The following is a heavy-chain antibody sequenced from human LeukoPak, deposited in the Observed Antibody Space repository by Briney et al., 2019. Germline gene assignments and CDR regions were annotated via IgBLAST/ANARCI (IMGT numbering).Heavy chain of an antibody. D-gene: IGHD3-10*01. Sequence: SETLSLTCTVSGGSISPSNPYWGWIRQPPGKGLEWIGSIHYSGTTYTYYNPSLKSRVTISIDTSKNQFSLKLSFVTAADTAVYYCARHTMVRGVLTWFDPWGQGTLVTVSS. CDR2: IHYSGTTYT. CDR3: ARHTMVRGVLTWFDP. V-gene: IGHV4-39*01. CDR1: GGSISPSNPY. J-gene: IGHJ5*02.